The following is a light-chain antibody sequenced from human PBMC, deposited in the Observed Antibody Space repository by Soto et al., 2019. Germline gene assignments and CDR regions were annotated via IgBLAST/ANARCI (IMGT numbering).Light chain of an antibody. CDR3: QQSFSPLWT. J-gene: IGKJ1*01. V-gene: IGKV1-39*01. Sequence: DIQLTQSPSSLSASVGDRVTITCRASQSINNYFNWYQQKPGKAPKLLIYAASSMQSGVPSRFSGSGSETDFTLTISSLQPDDSATYYCQQSFSPLWTFGQGTKVEV. CDR2: AAS. CDR1: QSINNY.